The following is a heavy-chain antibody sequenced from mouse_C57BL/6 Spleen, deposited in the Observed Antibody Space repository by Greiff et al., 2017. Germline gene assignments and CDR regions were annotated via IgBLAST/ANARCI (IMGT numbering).Heavy chain of an antibody. D-gene: IGHD1-1*01. CDR2: IDPSDSYT. CDR3: ARYYDGRSYWDFGV. CDR1: GYTFTSYW. J-gene: IGHJ1*03. Sequence: QVQLQQPGAELVKPGASVKLSCKASGYTFTSYWMQWVKQRPGQGLEWIGEIDPSDSYTNYNQKFKGKATLTVDTSSSTAYMQLSSLTSEDSAVYYGARYYDGRSYWDFGVWGTGTTVTVAS. V-gene: IGHV1-50*01.